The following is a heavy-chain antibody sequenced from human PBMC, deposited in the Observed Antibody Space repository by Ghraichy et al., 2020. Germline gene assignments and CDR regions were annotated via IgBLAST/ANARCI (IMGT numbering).Heavy chain of an antibody. V-gene: IGHV3-7*03. Sequence: GESLNISCAASGFTFSSYWMSWVRQAPGKGLEWVANIKQDGSEKYYVDSVKGRFTISRDNAKNSLYLQMNSLRAEDTAVYYCARDIYFDWLTRGGAHVNWGQGTLVTVSS. CDR1: GFTFSSYW. CDR2: IKQDGSEK. D-gene: IGHD3-9*01. CDR3: ARDIYFDWLTRGGAHVN. J-gene: IGHJ4*02.